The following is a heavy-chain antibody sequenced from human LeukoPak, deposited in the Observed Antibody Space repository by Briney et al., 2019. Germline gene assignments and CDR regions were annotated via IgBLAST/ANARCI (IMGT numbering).Heavy chain of an antibody. J-gene: IGHJ2*01. Sequence: PSETLSLTCTVSGGSISSYYWSWTRQPAGKGLEWIGRIYTSGSTNYNPSLKSRVTMSVDTSKNQFSLKLSSVTAADTAVYYCARDVGIVVVTAIRSHWYFDLWGRGTLVTVSS. D-gene: IGHD2-21*02. CDR1: GGSISSYY. CDR3: ARDVGIVVVTAIRSHWYFDL. CDR2: IYTSGST. V-gene: IGHV4-4*07.